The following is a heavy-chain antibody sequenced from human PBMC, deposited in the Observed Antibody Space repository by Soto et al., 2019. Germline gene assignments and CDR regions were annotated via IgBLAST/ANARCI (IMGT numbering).Heavy chain of an antibody. V-gene: IGHV3-33*06. CDR2: IWYDGSNK. J-gene: IGHJ4*02. Sequence: SLRLSCAASGFTFSSYGMHWVRQAPGKGLEWVAVIWYDGSNKYYADSVKGRFTISRDNSKNTLYLQMNSLRAEDTAVYYCAKDKEEYSSSWYGRGSPFDYWGQGTLVTVSS. CDR1: GFTFSSYG. CDR3: AKDKEEYSSSWYGRGSPFDY. D-gene: IGHD6-13*01.